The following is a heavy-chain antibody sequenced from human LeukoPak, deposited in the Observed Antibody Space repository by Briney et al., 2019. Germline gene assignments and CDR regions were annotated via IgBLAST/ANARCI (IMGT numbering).Heavy chain of an antibody. J-gene: IGHJ5*02. V-gene: IGHV4-39*07. Sequence: PSETLSLTCTVSGGSISSSSYYWGWIRQPPGKGLEWIGSIYYSGSTYYNPSLKSRVTISVDTSKNQFSLKLSSVTAADTAVYYCAGVGYYGSGSYRWFDPWGQGTLVTVSS. CDR3: AGVGYYGSGSYRWFDP. D-gene: IGHD3-10*01. CDR2: IYYSGST. CDR1: GGSISSSSYY.